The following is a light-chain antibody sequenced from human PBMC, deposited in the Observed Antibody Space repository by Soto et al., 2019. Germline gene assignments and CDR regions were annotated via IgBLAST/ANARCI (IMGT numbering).Light chain of an antibody. CDR2: GAS. J-gene: IGKJ1*01. Sequence: EIVLTQSPGTPSLSPGERATLSCRASQSVSSSYLAWYQQKPGQAPRLLIYGASSRATGIPDRFSGSGSGTDFTLTISRLEPEDFAVYYCQQYGSSRTFGKGTKVDIK. CDR3: QQYGSSRT. CDR1: QSVSSSY. V-gene: IGKV3-20*01.